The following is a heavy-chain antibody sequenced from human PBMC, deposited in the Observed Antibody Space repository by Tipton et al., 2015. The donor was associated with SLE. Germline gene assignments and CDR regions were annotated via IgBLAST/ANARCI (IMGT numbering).Heavy chain of an antibody. V-gene: IGHV3-21*01. CDR3: ARGLIVAGGRYFDL. D-gene: IGHD6-19*01. J-gene: IGHJ2*01. Sequence: SLRLSCAASGFTFSSYSMNWVRQAPGKGLEWVSSISSSSSYIYYADSVKGRFTISRDNAKNSLYLQMNSLRAEDTAVYYCARGLIVAGGRYFDLWGRGTLVTVSS. CDR2: ISSSSSYI. CDR1: GFTFSSYS.